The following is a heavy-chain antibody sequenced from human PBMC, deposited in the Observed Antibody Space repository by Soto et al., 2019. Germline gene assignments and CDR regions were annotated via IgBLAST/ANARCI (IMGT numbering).Heavy chain of an antibody. CDR1: GGSVSSRSYY. J-gene: IGHJ6*02. V-gene: IGHV4-61*01. Sequence: SETLSLPYTVSGGSVSSRSYYWSCIRQPPGKGLEWIGYIYYSGSTNYSPSLKSRVTISVDTSKNQFSLKLSSVTAADTVVYYCARDLLITSEDYYSGMDVWGQGTTVTVSS. CDR2: IYYSGST. CDR3: ARDLLITSEDYYSGMDV. D-gene: IGHD3-16*01.